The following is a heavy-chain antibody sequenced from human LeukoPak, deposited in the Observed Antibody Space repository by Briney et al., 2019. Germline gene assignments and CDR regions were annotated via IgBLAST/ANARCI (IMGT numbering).Heavy chain of an antibody. CDR1: GYTFTVYS. CDR2: ITTSTGKP. J-gene: IGHJ4*02. CDR3: ARDASMINFDY. V-gene: IGHV7-4-1*02. D-gene: IGHD3-16*01. Sequence: ASVKVSCKASGYTFTVYSINWLRQAPGQGLEWMGWITTSTGKPTYAQGFTGRFVFSLDTSVSTTYLHINSLRAEDTAVYYCARDASMINFDYWGQGSLVTVSS.